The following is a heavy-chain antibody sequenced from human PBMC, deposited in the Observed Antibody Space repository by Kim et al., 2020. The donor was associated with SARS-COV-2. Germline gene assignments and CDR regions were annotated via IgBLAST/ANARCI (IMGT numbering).Heavy chain of an antibody. CDR2: IGGDERT. Sequence: GGSLRLSCAASGFTFTNYAMNWVRQAPGKGLEWVAGIGGDERTYYAASATNRFTISRDNSPRTPQIQKNSLRAGDTANSYCVEDLWQLSLHDDWGLGNL. V-gene: IGHV3-23*01. J-gene: IGHJ4*02. D-gene: IGHD1-1*01. CDR3: VEDLWQLSLHDD. CDR1: GFTFTNYA.